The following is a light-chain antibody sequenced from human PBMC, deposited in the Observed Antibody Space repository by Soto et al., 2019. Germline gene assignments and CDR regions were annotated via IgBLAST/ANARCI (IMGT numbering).Light chain of an antibody. J-gene: IGKJ4*01. V-gene: IGKV3-15*01. CDR2: GAS. CDR1: HGVGNN. CDR3: QQYDNWPLT. Sequence: VMTQSPTTLSVSPGERATLSCRASHGVGNNLAWYQQIPGQAPRLLIYGASTRATGVPARFSGSGSATEFTLTISSLQSEDFAVYYCQQYDNWPLTFGGGTKVDI.